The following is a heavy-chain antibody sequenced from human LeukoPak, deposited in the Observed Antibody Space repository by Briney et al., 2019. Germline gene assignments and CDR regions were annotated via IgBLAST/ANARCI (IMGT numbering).Heavy chain of an antibody. Sequence: SETLSLTCTVSGGSISSYYWSWIRQPPGKGLEWIGYIYYSGSTNYNPSLKSRVTISVDTSKNQFSLKLSSVTAADTAVYYCARVDGDYVRPAEFDPWGQGTLVTVSS. CDR2: IYYSGST. D-gene: IGHD4-17*01. V-gene: IGHV4-59*01. CDR1: GGSISSYY. J-gene: IGHJ5*02. CDR3: ARVDGDYVRPAEFDP.